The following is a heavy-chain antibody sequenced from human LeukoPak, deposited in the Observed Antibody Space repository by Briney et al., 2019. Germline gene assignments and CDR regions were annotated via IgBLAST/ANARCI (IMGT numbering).Heavy chain of an antibody. CDR1: GFTFSGYY. Sequence: ASVKVSCKASGFTFSGYYIHWVRQAPGQGLEWMGWINPHNGDTNYAQKFQGRVTMTRDASITTAYMELSRLKSDDTAVYYCATVRDIVVGGGPYYFDYWGQGTLVTVSS. CDR2: INPHNGDT. J-gene: IGHJ4*02. V-gene: IGHV1-2*02. CDR3: ATVRDIVVGGGPYYFDY. D-gene: IGHD2-15*01.